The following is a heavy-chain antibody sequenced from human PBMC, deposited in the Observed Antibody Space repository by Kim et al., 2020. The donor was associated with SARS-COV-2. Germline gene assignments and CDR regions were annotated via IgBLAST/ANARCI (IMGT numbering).Heavy chain of an antibody. Sequence: SETLSLTCTVSGGSISSSSYYWGWIRQPPGKGLEWIGSIYYSGSTYYNPSLKSRVTISVDTSKNQFSLKLSSVTAADTAVYYCARGLSSGSYPMGYFDYWGQGTLVTVSS. V-gene: IGHV4-39*01. CDR1: GGSISSSSYY. D-gene: IGHD3-10*01. CDR2: IYYSGST. J-gene: IGHJ4*02. CDR3: ARGLSSGSYPMGYFDY.